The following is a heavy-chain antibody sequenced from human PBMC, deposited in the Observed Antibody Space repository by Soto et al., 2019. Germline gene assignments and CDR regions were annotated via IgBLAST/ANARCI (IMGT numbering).Heavy chain of an antibody. CDR3: ARRGDNAWGLYRYFFDY. V-gene: IGHV4-34*01. D-gene: IGHD3-16*01. Sequence: RSETLSLTCGVLGESFSDYFWSWIRQTPGKGLEWIGEITHSGSTNYNPSLKSRVTMSVDTSKNQFTLKVRSVTAADTAVYYCARRGDNAWGLYRYFFDYWGQGTPVTVSS. J-gene: IGHJ4*02. CDR2: ITHSGST. CDR1: GESFSDYF.